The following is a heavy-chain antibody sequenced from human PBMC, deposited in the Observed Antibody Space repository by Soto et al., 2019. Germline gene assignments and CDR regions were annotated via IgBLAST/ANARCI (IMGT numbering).Heavy chain of an antibody. CDR1: GYSFTSYW. D-gene: IGHD3-22*01. Sequence: GESLKISCKGSGYSFTSYWISWVRQMPGKGLEWMGRIDPSDSYTNYSPSFQGHVTISADKSISTAYLQWSSLKASDTAMYYCAISPTNYYDSSGYYYSGWFDTWGQGTLVTVSS. V-gene: IGHV5-10-1*01. CDR3: AISPTNYYDSSGYYYSGWFDT. J-gene: IGHJ5*02. CDR2: IDPSDSYT.